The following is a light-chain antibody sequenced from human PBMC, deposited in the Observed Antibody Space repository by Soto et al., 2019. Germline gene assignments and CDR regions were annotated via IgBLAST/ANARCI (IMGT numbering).Light chain of an antibody. J-gene: IGKJ1*01. CDR2: GAS. V-gene: IGKV3-20*01. Sequence: EIVLTQSPGTLSLSPGERATLSCRASQSVSSSYLAWYQQKPGQAPRLLIYGASSRATGIPDRFSGSGSGTDFTLTISRLEPEDCAVYYCQQYDNSPPWALGRGTKVEIK. CDR1: QSVSSSY. CDR3: QQYDNSPPWA.